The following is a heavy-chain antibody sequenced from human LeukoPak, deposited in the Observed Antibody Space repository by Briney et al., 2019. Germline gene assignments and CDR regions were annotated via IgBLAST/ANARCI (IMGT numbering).Heavy chain of an antibody. D-gene: IGHD6-13*01. Sequence: ASVKVSCKASGYTFTSYAMHWVRQAPGQRLEWMGWINAGNGNTKYSQKFQGRVTITRDTSASTAYMELSSLRSEDTAVYYCARAMVLSSWYGPLGPFDYWGQGTLVTVSS. CDR1: GYTFTSYA. CDR2: INAGNGNT. CDR3: ARAMVLSSWYGPLGPFDY. V-gene: IGHV1-3*01. J-gene: IGHJ4*02.